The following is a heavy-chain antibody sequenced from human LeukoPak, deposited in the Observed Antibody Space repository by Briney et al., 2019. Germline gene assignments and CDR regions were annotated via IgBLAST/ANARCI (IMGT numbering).Heavy chain of an antibody. CDR3: ARSWSSPYYFDY. CDR2: IYSGGST. V-gene: IGHV3-53*01. J-gene: IGHJ4*02. Sequence: GGSLRLSCAASGFTVSSNYMSWVRQAPGKGLEWVSVIYSGGSTYYADSVKGRFTISRDNSKNTLYLQMNSLRAEDTAMYYCARSWSSPYYFDYWGQGTLVTVSS. D-gene: IGHD2-8*02. CDR1: GFTVSSNY.